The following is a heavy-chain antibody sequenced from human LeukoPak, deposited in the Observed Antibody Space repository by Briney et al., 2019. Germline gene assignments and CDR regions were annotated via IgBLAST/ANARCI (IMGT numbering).Heavy chain of an antibody. J-gene: IGHJ3*02. V-gene: IGHV1-2*02. D-gene: IGHD1-1*01. CDR1: GYTFTGYY. CDR2: INPNSGGT. CDR3: ARGRGERRNDAFDI. Sequence: ASVKVSCKASGYTFTGYYMHWVRQAPGQGLEWMGWINPNSGGTNYAQKFQGRVTMTRDTPISTAYMELSRLRSDDTAVYYCARGRGERRNDAFDIWGQGTMVTVSS.